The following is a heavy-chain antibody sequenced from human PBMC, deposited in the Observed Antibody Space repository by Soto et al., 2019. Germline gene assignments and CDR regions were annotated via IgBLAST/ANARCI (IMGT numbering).Heavy chain of an antibody. CDR2: IDGGGTKT. CDR3: TKEHSNYPDNWFDP. Sequence: GGSLRLSCAASGFTFSNYAMSWVRQAPGTGLQWVSAIDGGGTKTYYADYVKGRFTISRDNSMNTLYLQMDSLRAEDTAIYYCTKEHSNYPDNWFDPWGQGTRVTVSS. D-gene: IGHD4-4*01. V-gene: IGHV3-23*01. CDR1: GFTFSNYA. J-gene: IGHJ5*02.